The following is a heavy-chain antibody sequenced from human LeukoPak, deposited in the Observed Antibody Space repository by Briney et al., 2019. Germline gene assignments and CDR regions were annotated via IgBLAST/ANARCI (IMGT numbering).Heavy chain of an antibody. V-gene: IGHV3-30*02. Sequence: PGGSLRLSCAASGFTFSSYGMHWVRQAPGKGLEWVAFIRYDGSNKYYADSVKGRFTIARDNSKNTLYLQMNSLRADDTAVYYCAKVGGIAAAGTPNWGQGTLVTVSS. D-gene: IGHD6-13*01. CDR2: IRYDGSNK. CDR3: AKVGGIAAAGTPN. CDR1: GFTFSSYG. J-gene: IGHJ4*02.